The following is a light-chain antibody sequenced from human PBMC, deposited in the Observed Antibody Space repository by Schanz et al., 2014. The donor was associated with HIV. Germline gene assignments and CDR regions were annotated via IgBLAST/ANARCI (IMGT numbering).Light chain of an antibody. V-gene: IGKV3-20*01. Sequence: EIVLTQFPGTLSLSPGERGTLSCRASQTLSSSHLAWYQHKPGQAPRLLISGASTRATGIPDRFSGSGSGTEFTLTISSLQPDDFATYYCQQYDSLLTFGGGTKVEF. J-gene: IGKJ4*01. CDR2: GAS. CDR1: QTLSSSH. CDR3: QQYDSLLT.